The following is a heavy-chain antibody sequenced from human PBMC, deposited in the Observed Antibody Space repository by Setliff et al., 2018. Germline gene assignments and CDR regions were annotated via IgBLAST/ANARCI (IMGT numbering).Heavy chain of an antibody. CDR3: ARLSGFQYMVD. V-gene: IGHV4-61*09. D-gene: IGHD3-3*01. J-gene: IGHJ6*03. CDR2: IYTSWST. CDR1: GGSVGSDYNY. Sequence: PSETLSLTCTVSGGSVGSDYNYWSWIRQPAGKGLEWIGQIYTSWSTNYNPSLKSRATISLDASKNQFSLELTSVTAADTAVYYCARLSGFQYMVDWGKGTTVTVSS.